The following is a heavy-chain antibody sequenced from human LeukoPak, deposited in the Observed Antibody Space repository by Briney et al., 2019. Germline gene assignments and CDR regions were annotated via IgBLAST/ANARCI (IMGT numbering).Heavy chain of an antibody. CDR3: ARHARREALRHSAFDI. D-gene: IGHD3-3*01. CDR2: IYYSGTP. CDR1: GGSISSTSYY. V-gene: IGHV4-39*01. J-gene: IGHJ3*02. Sequence: SETLSLTCTVSGGSISSTSYYWSWIRRPPRKWLEWIGSIYYSGTPYYNPSLRSRFTMSVDTSKNQFSLKLSSVTAADTAVYYCARHARREALRHSAFDIWGQGTMVTVSS.